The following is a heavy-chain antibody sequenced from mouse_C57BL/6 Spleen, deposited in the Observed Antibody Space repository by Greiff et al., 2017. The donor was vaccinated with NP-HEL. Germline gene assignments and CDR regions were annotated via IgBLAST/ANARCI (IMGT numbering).Heavy chain of an antibody. CDR2: IYWDDDK. CDR1: GFSLSTSGMG. CDR3: ARSYYYGSSYEGYAMDY. Sequence: QVTLKVSGPGILQSSQTLSLTCSFSGFSLSTSGMGVSWIRQPSGKGLEWLAHIYWDDDKRYNPSLKSRLTISKDTSRNQVFLKITSVDTADTATYYCARSYYYGSSYEGYAMDYWGQGTSVTVSS. J-gene: IGHJ4*01. D-gene: IGHD1-1*01. V-gene: IGHV8-12*01.